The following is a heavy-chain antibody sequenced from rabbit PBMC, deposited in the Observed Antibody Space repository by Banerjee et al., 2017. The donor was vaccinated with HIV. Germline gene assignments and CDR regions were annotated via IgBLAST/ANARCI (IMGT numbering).Heavy chain of an antibody. V-gene: IGHV1S45*01. D-gene: IGHD6-1*01. Sequence: QEQLEESGGGLVKPEGSLTLTCKASGFSFSSSYWICWVRQAPGKGPEWIACIDAGSSGSTYYASWAKGLIISRSTSLNTVDLKMTSLTAADTATYFCARVGGLSGDGYVGDGFDLWGPGTLVTVS. J-gene: IGHJ4*01. CDR2: IDAGSSGST. CDR3: ARVGGLSGDGYVGDGFDL. CDR1: GFSFSSSYW.